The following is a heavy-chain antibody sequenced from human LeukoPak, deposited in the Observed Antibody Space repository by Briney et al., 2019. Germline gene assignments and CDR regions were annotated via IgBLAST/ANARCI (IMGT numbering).Heavy chain of an antibody. Sequence: PGGSLRLSCAASGFTFSSYGMHWVRQAPGKGLEWVAVISYDGSKKYYADSVKGRFTISRDNPKNTLYLQMNSLRAEDTAVYYCAKDLSYYFDYWGQGTLVTVSS. CDR2: ISYDGSKK. J-gene: IGHJ4*02. V-gene: IGHV3-30*18. CDR3: AKDLSYYFDY. CDR1: GFTFSSYG.